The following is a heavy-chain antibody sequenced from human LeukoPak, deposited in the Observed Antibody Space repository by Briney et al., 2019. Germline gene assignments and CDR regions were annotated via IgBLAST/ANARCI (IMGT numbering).Heavy chain of an antibody. CDR2: IDPSDSYT. Sequence: GESLQISCKGSGSNFTSYWISWVRQMPGKGLEWMGRIDPSDSYTNYSPSFQGHVTISADKSISTAYLQWSSLKASDTAMYYCARQGGSTSRYGMDVWGQGTTGTVSS. J-gene: IGHJ6*02. CDR1: GSNFTSYW. CDR3: ARQGGSTSRYGMDV. V-gene: IGHV5-10-1*01. D-gene: IGHD2-2*01.